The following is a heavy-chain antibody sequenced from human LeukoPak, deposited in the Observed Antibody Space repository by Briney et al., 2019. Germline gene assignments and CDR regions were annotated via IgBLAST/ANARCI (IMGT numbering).Heavy chain of an antibody. Sequence: GGSLRLSCVASGFTFSACPMHWVRQAPGKGLESVSAISGNGGDTYYANSVKGRFTISRDNSKNTLYLQMGSLRLEDMAVYYCAREGTPGTYDFWGQGTLVTVSS. V-gene: IGHV3-64*01. CDR1: GFTFSACP. D-gene: IGHD6-13*01. J-gene: IGHJ4*02. CDR2: ISGNGGDT. CDR3: AREGTPGTYDF.